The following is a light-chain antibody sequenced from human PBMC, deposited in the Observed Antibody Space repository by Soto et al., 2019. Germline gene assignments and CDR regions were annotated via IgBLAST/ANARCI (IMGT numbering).Light chain of an antibody. Sequence: QSALTQPASVSGSPGQSITISCTGTSSDVGGYNYVSWYQQHPGKAPKVMIYEVSKRPSGVSNRFSGSKSGNTASLTISGLQAEDEADYYCSSYTSSSTLYVFGTGTQLTVL. V-gene: IGLV2-14*01. J-gene: IGLJ1*01. CDR3: SSYTSSSTLYV. CDR1: SSDVGGYNY. CDR2: EVS.